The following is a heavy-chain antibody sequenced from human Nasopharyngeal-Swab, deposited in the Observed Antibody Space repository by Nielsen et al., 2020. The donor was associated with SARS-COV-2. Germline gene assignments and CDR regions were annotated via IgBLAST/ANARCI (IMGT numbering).Heavy chain of an antibody. CDR2: IYYSGST. CDR3: ALDYYDSSGYSRPNDY. D-gene: IGHD3-22*01. J-gene: IGHJ4*02. V-gene: IGHV4-39*07. Sequence: WIRQPPGKGLEWIGSIYYSGSTYYNPSLKSRVTISVDTSKSQFSLKLSSVTAADTAVYYCALDYYDSSGYSRPNDYWGQGTLVTVSS.